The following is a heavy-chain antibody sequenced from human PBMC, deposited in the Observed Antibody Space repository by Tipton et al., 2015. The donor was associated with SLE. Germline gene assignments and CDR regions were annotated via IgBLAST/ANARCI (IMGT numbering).Heavy chain of an antibody. V-gene: IGHV3-23*01. CDR3: ATRGDGYNWGGFDY. D-gene: IGHD5-24*01. J-gene: IGHJ4*02. CDR2: ISGNGANA. CDR1: GFIFSSHA. Sequence: SLRLSCAASGFIFSSHALNWVRPAPGKGLEWVSGISGNGANAYYADSVRGRFTMSRDNSKNMVYLQMNSLRDEDTAVYYCATRGDGYNWGGFDYWGQGTLVTVSS.